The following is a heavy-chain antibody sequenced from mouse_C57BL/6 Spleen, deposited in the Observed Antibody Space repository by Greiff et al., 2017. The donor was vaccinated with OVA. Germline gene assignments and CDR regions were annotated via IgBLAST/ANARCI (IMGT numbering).Heavy chain of an antibody. CDR3: ARERLLDAMDY. D-gene: IGHD2-3*01. Sequence: DVKLVESGPGLVKPSQSLSLTCSVTGYSITSGYYWNWIRQFPGNKLEWMGYISYDGSNNYNPSLKNRISITRDTSKNQFFLKLNSVTTEDTATYYCARERLLDAMDYWGQGTSVTVSS. J-gene: IGHJ4*01. CDR2: ISYDGSN. CDR1: GYSITSGYY. V-gene: IGHV3-6*01.